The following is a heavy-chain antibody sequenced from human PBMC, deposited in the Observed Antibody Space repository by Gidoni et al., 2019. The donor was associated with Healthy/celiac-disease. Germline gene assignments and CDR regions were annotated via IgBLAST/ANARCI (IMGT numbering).Heavy chain of an antibody. CDR2: INQDGSEI. V-gene: IGHV3-7*03. D-gene: IGHD3-10*01. CDR1: GFTFSKYW. CDR3: ARDPSTMVRGVIGWSDY. Sequence: EVQLVESGGGLVQTGGSLRLSCAASGFTFSKYWMSWVRQAPGKGLEWVANINQDGSEIYYVDSVKGRFTISRDNAKNSLYLQMSSLRAEDTAVYYCARDPSTMVRGVIGWSDYWGQGAQVTVSS. J-gene: IGHJ4*02.